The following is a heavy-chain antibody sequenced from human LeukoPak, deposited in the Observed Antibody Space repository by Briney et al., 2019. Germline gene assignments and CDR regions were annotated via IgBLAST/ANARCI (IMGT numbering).Heavy chain of an antibody. V-gene: IGHV3-21*01. CDR3: VRLRRNSDTSGFYYYYDY. D-gene: IGHD3-22*01. Sequence: GGSLRLSCAASGYTFSSYSINWVRQAPGKGLEWVSSISVRSNYIYYADSVRGRFSISRDDARDSLYLQMNSLRAEDTAVYYCVRLRRNSDTSGFYYYYDYWGQGTLVTVSS. J-gene: IGHJ4*02. CDR2: ISVRSNYI. CDR1: GYTFSSYS.